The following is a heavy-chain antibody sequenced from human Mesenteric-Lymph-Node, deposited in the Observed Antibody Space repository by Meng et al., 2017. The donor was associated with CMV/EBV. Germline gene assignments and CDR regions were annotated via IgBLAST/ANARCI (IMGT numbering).Heavy chain of an antibody. CDR1: GFTFSSYS. Sequence: GGSLRLSCAASGFTFSSYSMNWVRQAPGKGLEWVSSISSSSSYIYYADSVKGRFTISRDNAKNSLYLQMNSLRAEDTAVYYCARDQDCSSTSCYTGFDYWGQGTLVTVSS. J-gene: IGHJ4*02. D-gene: IGHD2-2*02. CDR2: ISSSSSYI. CDR3: ARDQDCSSTSCYTGFDY. V-gene: IGHV3-21*01.